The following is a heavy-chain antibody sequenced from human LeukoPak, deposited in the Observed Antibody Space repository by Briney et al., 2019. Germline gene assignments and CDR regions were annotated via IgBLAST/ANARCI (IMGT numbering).Heavy chain of an antibody. V-gene: IGHV1-18*01. J-gene: IGHJ5*02. CDR2: ISGYNGHT. D-gene: IGHD3-10*01. CDR1: GYTFTSYG. CDR3: ATGPLITMVRGVTKINWFDP. Sequence: GASVKVSCKASGYTFTSYGISWVRQAPGQGLEWMGWISGYNGHTKYAQKFQGRATMTTDTSTDTAYMELSSLRSEDTAVYYCATGPLITMVRGVTKINWFDPWGQGTLVTVSS.